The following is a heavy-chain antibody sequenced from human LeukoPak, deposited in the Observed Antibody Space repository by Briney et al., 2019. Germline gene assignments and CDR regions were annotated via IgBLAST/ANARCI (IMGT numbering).Heavy chain of an antibody. CDR3: ARLGWDGETLWRYYYYYYVDV. D-gene: IGHD3-10*01. J-gene: IGHJ6*03. Sequence: SETLSLTCAVSGYSISSGYYWGWIRQPPGKGLEWIGSIYHSGSTYYNPSLKSRVTISVDTSKNQFSLKLSSVTAADTAVYYCARLGWDGETLWRYYYYYYVDVWGKGTTVTVSS. CDR2: IYHSGST. V-gene: IGHV4-38-2*01. CDR1: GYSISSGYY.